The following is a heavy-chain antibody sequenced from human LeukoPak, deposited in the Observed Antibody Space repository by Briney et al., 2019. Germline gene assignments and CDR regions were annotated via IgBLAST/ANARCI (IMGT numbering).Heavy chain of an antibody. CDR1: GYTFTGYY. D-gene: IGHD2-15*01. CDR3: ARGDPLGYCSDNCYSFDY. J-gene: IGHJ4*02. V-gene: IGHV1-2*02. Sequence: ASVKVSCKASGYTFTGYYMHWVRQAPGQGLEWMGWINPNSGGTNYAQKFQGRVTMTRDRSINTAYMELSRLNSDDTAVYYCARGDPLGYCSDNCYSFDYWGQGTLVTVSS. CDR2: INPNSGGT.